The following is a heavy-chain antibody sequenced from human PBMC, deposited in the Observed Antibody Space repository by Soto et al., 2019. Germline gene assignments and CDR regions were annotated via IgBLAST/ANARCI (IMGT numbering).Heavy chain of an antibody. CDR3: VRDVGYYNFDS. V-gene: IGHV3-21*01. Sequence: GGSLRLSCAASGFTFSSYSMNWVRQAPGKGLEWVSSISSSSSYMYYADSVKGRFAISRDNAKNSLYLQMSSLRAEDTAVYYCVRDVGYYNFDSWGQGTLVTVSS. CDR2: ISSSSSYM. CDR1: GFTFSSYS. J-gene: IGHJ5*01. D-gene: IGHD3-10*01.